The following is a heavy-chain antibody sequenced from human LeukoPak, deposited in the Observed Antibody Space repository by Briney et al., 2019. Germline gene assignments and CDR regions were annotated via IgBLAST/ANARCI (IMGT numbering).Heavy chain of an antibody. CDR2: ISYDGSNK. CDR3: AKDGIVVSYFDY. D-gene: IGHD3-22*01. J-gene: IGHJ4*02. V-gene: IGHV3-30*18. CDR1: GFTFSSHG. Sequence: QPGGSPRLSCAASGFTFSSHGIHWVRQAPGKGLDWVAIISYDGSNKYYADSVKGRFTISRDNSKNTLYLQMNSLRAEDTAMYYGAKDGIVVSYFDYWGQGTLVTVSS.